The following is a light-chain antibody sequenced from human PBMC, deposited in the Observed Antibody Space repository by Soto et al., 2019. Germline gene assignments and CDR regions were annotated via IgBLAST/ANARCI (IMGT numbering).Light chain of an antibody. CDR2: AAS. CDR3: QQYDVWPPWT. CDR1: QSVSSN. Sequence: EIVMTQSPATLSVSPGERATLSCTASQSVSSNLAWYQQKPGQAPRLLIYAASSRATGVPARFSGSGSGTEFTLTISSLQSEDFALYYCQQYDVWPPWTFGQGTKLEIK. J-gene: IGKJ1*01. V-gene: IGKV3-15*01.